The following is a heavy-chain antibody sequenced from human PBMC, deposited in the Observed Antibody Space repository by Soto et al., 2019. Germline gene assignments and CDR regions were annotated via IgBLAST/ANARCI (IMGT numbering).Heavy chain of an antibody. V-gene: IGHV4-59*01. CDR3: AGPGY. J-gene: IGHJ4*02. Sequence: SETLSLTCTVSGGSISRYYWSWIRQPPGKGLEWIGYIYYSGSTNHNLSLKSRVTISVDTSKNPFSLNLSSVTAGDTGVFYSAGPGYRGQGTLLPASS. CDR1: GGSISRYY. CDR2: IYYSGST.